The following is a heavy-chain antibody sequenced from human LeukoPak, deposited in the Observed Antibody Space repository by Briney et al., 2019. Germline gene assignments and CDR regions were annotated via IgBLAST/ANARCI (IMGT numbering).Heavy chain of an antibody. Sequence: SETLSLTCTVSGASMSSHFWSWIRQAPVKGPEWIGYIYHSGSTYYNPSLKSRVTISVDRSKNQFSLKLSSVTAADTAVYYCDRTPYSGSLLNDFDIWGQGTMVTVSS. CDR3: DRTPYSGSLLNDFDI. CDR1: GASMSSHF. J-gene: IGHJ3*02. V-gene: IGHV4-59*11. D-gene: IGHD1-26*01. CDR2: IYHSGST.